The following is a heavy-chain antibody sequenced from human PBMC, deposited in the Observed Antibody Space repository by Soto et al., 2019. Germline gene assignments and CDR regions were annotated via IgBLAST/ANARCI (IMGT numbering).Heavy chain of an antibody. CDR3: ARGEHGDYEIPQDPYYFDY. Sequence: QVQLVESGGGLVKPGGSLRLSCAASGFTFIDYYMSWIRQAPGKGLEWVSYIRSSSSYTNYADSVKGRFTISRDNAKNSLYLQMNSLRAEDTAVYYCARGEHGDYEIPQDPYYFDYWGQGTLVTVSS. J-gene: IGHJ4*02. V-gene: IGHV3-11*06. CDR1: GFTFIDYY. CDR2: IRSSSSYT. D-gene: IGHD4-17*01.